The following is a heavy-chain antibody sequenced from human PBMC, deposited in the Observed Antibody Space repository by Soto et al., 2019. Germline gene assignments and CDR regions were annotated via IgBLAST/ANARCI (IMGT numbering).Heavy chain of an antibody. CDR2: INHSGST. CDR3: ARGWMYTAMVDYYYYGMDV. CDR1: GGSFSGYY. Sequence: SETLSLTCAGYGGSFSGYYWSWIRQPPGKGLEWIGEINHSGSTNYNPSLKSRVTISVDTSKNQFSLKLSSVTAADTAVYYCARGWMYTAMVDYYYYGMDVWGQGTKVTVSS. D-gene: IGHD5-18*01. J-gene: IGHJ6*02. V-gene: IGHV4-34*01.